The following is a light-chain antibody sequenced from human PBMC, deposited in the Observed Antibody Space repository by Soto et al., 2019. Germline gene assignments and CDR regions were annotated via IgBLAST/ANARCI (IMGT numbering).Light chain of an antibody. CDR1: QSISSY. V-gene: IGKV1-39*01. Sequence: IQMTTSAYTMYGSAGDSVTITFRASQSISSYLNWYQQKPGKAPKLLIYAASSLQSGVPSRFSGSGSGTDFTLTIISLQPEDFATYYCQQSYSPPIPFGQGTRLEIK. J-gene: IGKJ5*01. CDR2: AAS. CDR3: QQSYSPPIP.